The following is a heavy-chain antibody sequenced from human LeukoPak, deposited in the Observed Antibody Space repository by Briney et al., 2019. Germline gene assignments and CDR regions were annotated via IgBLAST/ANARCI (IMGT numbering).Heavy chain of an antibody. J-gene: IGHJ4*02. CDR2: IYYSGST. Sequence: SETLSLTCTVSGGSISSYYWSWIRQPPGKGLEWIGYIYYSGSTNYNPSLKSRVTISVVTSKNQFSLKLSSVTAADTAVYYCARLFTYGDYGAYYFDYWGQGTLVTVSS. CDR3: ARLFTYGDYGAYYFDY. V-gene: IGHV4-59*01. D-gene: IGHD4-17*01. CDR1: GGSISSYY.